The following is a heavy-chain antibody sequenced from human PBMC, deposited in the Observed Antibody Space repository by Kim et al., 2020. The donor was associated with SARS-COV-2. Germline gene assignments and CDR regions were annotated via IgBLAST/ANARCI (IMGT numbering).Heavy chain of an antibody. CDR1: GNSLNELS. D-gene: IGHD2-15*01. V-gene: IGHV1-24*01. CDR2: YEPEDGET. J-gene: IGHJ5*02. Sequence: ASVKVSCTVSGNSLNELSIHWIRQAPGKGLEWIGGYEPEDGETIYAQKFQGRVTLTEDASTDTAYMELSGLQSDDTAVYFCATENYCSGSTCHTVGWFDPWGQGTLVTVSS. CDR3: ATENYCSGSTCHTVGWFDP.